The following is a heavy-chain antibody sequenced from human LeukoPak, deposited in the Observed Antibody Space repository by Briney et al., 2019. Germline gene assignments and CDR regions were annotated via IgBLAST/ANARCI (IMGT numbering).Heavy chain of an antibody. V-gene: IGHV3-74*01. Sequence: GGSLRLSCAASGSTFSSYWMHWVRQAPGKGLMWVSRISSDGSSTTYADSVKGRFTISRDNAKNTLYLQMNSLRAEDTSVYYCARSYSGSYRVDYWGQGTLVTVSS. J-gene: IGHJ4*02. CDR1: GSTFSSYW. CDR2: ISSDGSST. CDR3: ARSYSGSYRVDY. D-gene: IGHD1-26*01.